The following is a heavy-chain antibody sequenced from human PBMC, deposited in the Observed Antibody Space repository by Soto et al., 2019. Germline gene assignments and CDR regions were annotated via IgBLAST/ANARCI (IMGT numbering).Heavy chain of an antibody. V-gene: IGHV6-1*01. CDR1: GDSVSSISAA. CDR2: TYYRSQWYN. Sequence: SRTVTCGVSGDSVSSISAAWDWFKKSPSRGLEWLGRTYYRSQWYNDYAVSVKSRITINPDTSKNQFSLQLYSVTLEDTAVYYCARDGYSDSSSYYYAWFDPWGQGILVTVSS. J-gene: IGHJ5*02. CDR3: ARDGYSDSSSYYYAWFDP. D-gene: IGHD3-22*01.